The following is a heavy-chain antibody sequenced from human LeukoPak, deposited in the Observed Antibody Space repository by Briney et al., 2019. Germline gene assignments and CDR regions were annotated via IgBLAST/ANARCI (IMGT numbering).Heavy chain of an antibody. CDR2: IIPIFGTA. V-gene: IGHV1-69*13. Sequence: SVKVSCKASGGTFSSYAISWVRQAPGQGLEWMGGIIPIFGTANYAQKFQGRVTITADESTSTAYMELSSLRSEDTAVYYCARAYYDSSGYYYVGLYFDYWGQGTLVTVSS. CDR1: GGTFSSYA. CDR3: ARAYYDSSGYYYVGLYFDY. D-gene: IGHD3-22*01. J-gene: IGHJ4*02.